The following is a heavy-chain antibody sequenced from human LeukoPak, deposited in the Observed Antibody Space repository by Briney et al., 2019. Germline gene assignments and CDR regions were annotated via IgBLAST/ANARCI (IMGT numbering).Heavy chain of an antibody. CDR3: AKGASGSDQRNWRDP. J-gene: IGHJ5*02. V-gene: IGHV3-9*03. D-gene: IGHD1-26*01. Sequence: GRSLRLSCAASGFIFDDYAMHWVRQAPGKGLEWVSSISWNSDSIGYADSVKGRFTISRDNAKSSLYLQMNSLRADDMALYYFAKGASGSDQRNWRDPWGQGTLVTVSA. CDR1: GFIFDDYA. CDR2: ISWNSDSI.